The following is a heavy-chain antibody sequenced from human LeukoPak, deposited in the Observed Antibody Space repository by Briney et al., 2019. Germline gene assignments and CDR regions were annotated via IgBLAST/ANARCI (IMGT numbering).Heavy chain of an antibody. J-gene: IGHJ4*02. Sequence: GEALKISCKGSGYGFTSYWIGWVRQMPGKGRGWMGIIYPGDSDTRYSPSFQGQVTISADKSISTAYLQWSSLKASDTAMYYCARSSGYSYGSPFDYWGQGTLVTVSS. V-gene: IGHV5-51*01. CDR2: IYPGDSDT. D-gene: IGHD5-18*01. CDR3: ARSSGYSYGSPFDY. CDR1: GYGFTSYW.